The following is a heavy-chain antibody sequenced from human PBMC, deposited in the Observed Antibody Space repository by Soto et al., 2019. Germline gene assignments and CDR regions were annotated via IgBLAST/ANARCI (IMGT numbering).Heavy chain of an antibody. D-gene: IGHD6-19*01. Sequence: QVQQQPWGAGLLKPSETLSLTCTVYAGSFSHYHWNWIRQSPGKGLEWIGKIKHGGSSSYNPSLRSRVSISVDMSKNQFSLTLSSVTAANTAVYYCARGGSSDWQVALDIWDQGTMVPVSS. CDR3: ARGGSSDWQVALDI. V-gene: IGHV4-34*01. CDR1: AGSFSHYH. J-gene: IGHJ3*02. CDR2: IKHGGSS.